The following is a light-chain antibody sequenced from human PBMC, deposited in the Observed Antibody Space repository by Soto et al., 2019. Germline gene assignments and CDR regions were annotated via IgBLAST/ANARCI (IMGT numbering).Light chain of an antibody. Sequence: EIMLTQSPGTLSLSPGDRATLSCRASQTIINNYLAWYQQRPGQAPRLLIYDASTRATGIPERFSGSGSATDFTLTINGLEPEDFAVFYCQHYGGSPRTFGQGTKVDIK. V-gene: IGKV3-20*01. CDR3: QHYGGSPRT. J-gene: IGKJ1*01. CDR2: DAS. CDR1: QTIINNY.